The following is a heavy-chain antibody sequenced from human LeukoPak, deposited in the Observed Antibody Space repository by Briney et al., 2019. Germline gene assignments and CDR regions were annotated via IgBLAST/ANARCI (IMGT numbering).Heavy chain of an antibody. Sequence: ASVKVSCKASGYTFTSYGISWVRQAPGQGLEWMGWISAYNGNTNYAQKLQGRVTMTTDTSTSTAYMELRSLRSDDTAVYCCARDHRRITIFGVVPRAPYYFDYWGQGTLVTVSS. J-gene: IGHJ4*02. CDR2: ISAYNGNT. V-gene: IGHV1-18*01. CDR1: GYTFTSYG. CDR3: ARDHRRITIFGVVPRAPYYFDY. D-gene: IGHD3-3*01.